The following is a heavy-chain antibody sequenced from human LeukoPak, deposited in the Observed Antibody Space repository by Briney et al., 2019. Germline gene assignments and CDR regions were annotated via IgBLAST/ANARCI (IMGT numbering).Heavy chain of an antibody. J-gene: IGHJ5*02. V-gene: IGHV4-59*08. Sequence: SETLSLTCTVSGGSISRYYWSWIRQPPGKGLEWIGYIYYSGSTNYNPSLKSRVTISVDTSRNQFSLKLTSVTAADTAVYYCARSIMATRSKFDNWGQGSLVTASS. D-gene: IGHD1-26*01. CDR1: GGSISRYY. CDR3: ARSIMATRSKFDN. CDR2: IYYSGST.